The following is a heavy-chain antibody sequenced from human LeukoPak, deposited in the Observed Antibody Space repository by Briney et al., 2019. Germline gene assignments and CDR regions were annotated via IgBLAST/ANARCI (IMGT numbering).Heavy chain of an antibody. CDR3: AREYCSSTSCYYYFDY. V-gene: IGHV1-69*13. CDR1: GGTFSSYA. Sequence: ASVKVSCKASGGTFSSYAISWVRQAPGQGLEWMGGIIPIFGTANYAQKFQGRVTITADESTSTAYMELSSLRSEGTAVYYCAREYCSSTSCYYYFDYWGQGTLVTVSS. CDR2: IIPIFGTA. J-gene: IGHJ4*02. D-gene: IGHD2-2*01.